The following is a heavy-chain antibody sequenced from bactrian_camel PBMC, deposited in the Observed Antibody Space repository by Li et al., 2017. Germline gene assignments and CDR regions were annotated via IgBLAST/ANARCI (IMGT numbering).Heavy chain of an antibody. V-gene: IGHV3S1*01. J-gene: IGHJ4*01. Sequence: HVQLVESGGDSVQAGGSLRLSCVASGVTYSSGCVGWFRQAPGKQRGGVAGMSAGGGRPQYADSVKGRFTVSKDSDQNIMYLQMNNLKPEDTAKYYCAAGCSGGFFPNYWGQGTQVTV. CDR1: GVTYSSGC. CDR2: MSAGGGRP. CDR3: AAGCSGGFFPNY. D-gene: IGHD2*01.